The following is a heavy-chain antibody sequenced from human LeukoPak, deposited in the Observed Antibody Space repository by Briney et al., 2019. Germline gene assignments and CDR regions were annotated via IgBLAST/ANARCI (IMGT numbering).Heavy chain of an antibody. D-gene: IGHD5-18*01. V-gene: IGHV3-23*01. CDR1: GFTFSSYG. Sequence: GGSLRLSCAASGFTFSSYGMSWVRQAPGKGLEWVSAISGSGGSTYYADSVKGRFTISRDNSKNTLYLQMNSLRAEDTAVYYCAKDGGYSYGYVLDYWGQGTLVTVSS. CDR2: ISGSGGST. CDR3: AKDGGYSYGYVLDY. J-gene: IGHJ4*02.